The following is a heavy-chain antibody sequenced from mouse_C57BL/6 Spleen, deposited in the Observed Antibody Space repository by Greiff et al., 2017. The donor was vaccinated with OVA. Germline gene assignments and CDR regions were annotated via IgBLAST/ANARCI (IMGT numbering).Heavy chain of an antibody. CDR2: IYPGSGNT. CDR1: GYTFTDYY. CDR3: ARSYYGNYGGFDY. Sequence: VQLQQSGAELVRPGASVKLSCKASGYTFTDYYINWVKQRPGQGLEWIARIYPGSGNTYYNEKFKGKATLTAEKSSSTAYMQLSSLTSEDSAVYFCARSYYGNYGGFDYWGQGTTLTVSS. D-gene: IGHD2-10*01. V-gene: IGHV1-76*01. J-gene: IGHJ2*01.